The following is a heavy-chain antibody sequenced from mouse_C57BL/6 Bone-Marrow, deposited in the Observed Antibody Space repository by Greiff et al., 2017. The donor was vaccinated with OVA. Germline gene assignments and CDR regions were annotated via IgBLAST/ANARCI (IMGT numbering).Heavy chain of an antibody. CDR3: ARHEKNNSNGMDY. CDR1: GFSLTSYG. Sequence: QVQLKESGPGLVAPSQSLSITCTVSGFSLTSYGVHWVRQPPGKGLEWLVVICSDGSTTYNSALTSSLSIRKDNSKSQVFLKMNSLQTDDTAKYYCARHEKNNSNGMDYWGQGTSVTVSS. J-gene: IGHJ4*01. V-gene: IGHV2-6-1*01. CDR2: ICSDGST. D-gene: IGHD2-5*01.